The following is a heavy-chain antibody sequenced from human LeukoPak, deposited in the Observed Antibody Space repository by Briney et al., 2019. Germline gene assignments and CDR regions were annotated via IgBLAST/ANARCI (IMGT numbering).Heavy chain of an antibody. CDR1: GFIFSSHE. J-gene: IGHJ3*01. Sequence: GGSLRLSCAASGFIFSSHEMNWVRQAPGKGLEWISYIGGSSRGNAISYAESVKGRFTISRDDAKNSLYLQMNSLRVEDTAVYFCVSETYIGESNAFDVWGQGTMVTVSS. CDR3: VSETYIGESNAFDV. D-gene: IGHD3-16*01. CDR2: IGGSSRGNAI. V-gene: IGHV3-48*03.